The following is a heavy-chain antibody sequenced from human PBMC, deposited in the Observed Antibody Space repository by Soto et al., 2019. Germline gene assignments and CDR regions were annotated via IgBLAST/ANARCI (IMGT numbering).Heavy chain of an antibody. V-gene: IGHV3-66*01. J-gene: IGHJ4*02. D-gene: IGHD1-1*01. Sequence: GGSLRLSCAASGFTVSSNCMSWVRQATEKGLEWVSVIFSGGSTYYADSVKGRFTISGDNSKNTLYLQMNSLRAEDTAVYYCARDRYPLDYWGQGTLVTVS. CDR2: IFSGGST. CDR3: ARDRYPLDY. CDR1: GFTVSSNC.